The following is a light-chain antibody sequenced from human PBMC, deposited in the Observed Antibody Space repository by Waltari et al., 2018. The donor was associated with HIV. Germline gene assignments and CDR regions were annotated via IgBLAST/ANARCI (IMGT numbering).Light chain of an antibody. Sequence: QSALTQPASVSGSPGQSITISCTGTSSDVGSYNLVSWYQHHPGKAPKLMIFEVTKRPSGVSNRFSGSKSGNMASLTISGLQADDEADYYCCSYAGSSAFVFGTGTKVTVL. CDR2: EVT. CDR3: CSYAGSSAFV. V-gene: IGLV2-23*02. J-gene: IGLJ1*01. CDR1: SSDVGSYNL.